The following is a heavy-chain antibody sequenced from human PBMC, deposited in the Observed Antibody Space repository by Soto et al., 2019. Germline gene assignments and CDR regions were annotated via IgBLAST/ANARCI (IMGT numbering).Heavy chain of an antibody. D-gene: IGHD1-26*01. J-gene: IGHJ4*02. CDR1: GFSFGDNA. CDR3: ARDLGATVHN. Sequence: LRLSCTASGFSFGDNAMSWFRQAPGKGLEWLGFIRSKAYGGTAESAPSVKGRFIISRDDSKSVAYLQMNSLKTDDTGVYFCARDLGATVHNWGQGTQVTVSS. V-gene: IGHV3-49*03. CDR2: IRSKAYGGTA.